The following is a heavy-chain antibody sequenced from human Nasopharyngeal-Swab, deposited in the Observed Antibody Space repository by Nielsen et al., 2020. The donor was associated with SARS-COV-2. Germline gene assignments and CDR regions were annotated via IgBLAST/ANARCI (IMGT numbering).Heavy chain of an antibody. J-gene: IGHJ4*02. V-gene: IGHV3-33*01. Sequence: GGSLRPSCAASGFTFSSYGMHWVRQVPGKGLEWVAVIWSDGSNKYYADSVKGRFTITRDNSKNTVYLQMNSLRAEDTAVYYCARASDGTYGGDYNDYWGKGNLVNVSS. D-gene: IGHD2-8*01. CDR1: GFTFSSYG. CDR2: IWSDGSNK. CDR3: ARASDGTYGGDYNDY.